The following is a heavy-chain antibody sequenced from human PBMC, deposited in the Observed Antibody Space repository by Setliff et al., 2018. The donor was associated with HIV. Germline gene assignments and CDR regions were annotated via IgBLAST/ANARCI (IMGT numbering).Heavy chain of an antibody. Sequence: LSLTCTVSGGSISSGGFYWYWIRQPAGKGLEWIGRIYTSGTTNYNPSLKSRVTISMDTSKSQFSLRPTSVTAADTAVYYCAGQDIGAVPALGAFDIWGQGTMVTVSS. D-gene: IGHD2-2*01. CDR1: GGSISSGGFY. V-gene: IGHV4-61*02. CDR3: AGQDIGAVPALGAFDI. CDR2: IYTSGTT. J-gene: IGHJ3*02.